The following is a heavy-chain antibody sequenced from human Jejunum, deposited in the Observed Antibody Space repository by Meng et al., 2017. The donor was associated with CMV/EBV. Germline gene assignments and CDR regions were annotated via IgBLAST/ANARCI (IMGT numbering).Heavy chain of an antibody. CDR3: TTGSAYSPPGQFHQ. Sequence: QVQLQESGPGLVRPSQTLSLTCSVSGASVSGGVYYWTWIRQVPGKGLEWIGCIHPSGSTHYNPSLTSRISISVDDSTNQVSLRLRSVTAADTAMYYCTTGSAYSPPGQFHQWGQGTLVTVSS. CDR2: IHPSGST. J-gene: IGHJ4*02. D-gene: IGHD3-22*01. V-gene: IGHV4-31*09. CDR1: GASVSGGVYY.